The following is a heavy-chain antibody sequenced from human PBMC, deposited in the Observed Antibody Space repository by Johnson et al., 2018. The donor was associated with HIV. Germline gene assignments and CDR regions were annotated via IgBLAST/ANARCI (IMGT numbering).Heavy chain of an antibody. CDR2: ISYYGTNK. Sequence: QVQLVESGGGVVQPGRSLKLSCAASGFTFSSYAMHWVRQAPGKGLDWVAVISYYGTNKYYADSVKGRFTISRDNSKNTLYLQMNSLRAEDTAVYYCAREELEPDVFDIWGQGTMVTVSS. V-gene: IGHV3-30-3*01. J-gene: IGHJ3*02. CDR3: AREELEPDVFDI. D-gene: IGHD1-1*01. CDR1: GFTFSSYA.